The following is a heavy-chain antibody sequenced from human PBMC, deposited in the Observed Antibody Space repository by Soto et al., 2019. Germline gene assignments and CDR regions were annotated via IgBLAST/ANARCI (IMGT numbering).Heavy chain of an antibody. V-gene: IGHV1-69*13. CDR1: GGTFSSYA. D-gene: IGHD6-13*01. Sequence: GASVKVSCKASGGTFSSYAISWVRQAPGQGLEWMGGIIPIFGTANYAQKFQGRVTITADESTSTAYMELSSLRSDDTAVYYCARVAAGTAPLWGQGTLVTVSS. CDR2: IIPIFGTA. CDR3: ARVAAGTAPL. J-gene: IGHJ4*02.